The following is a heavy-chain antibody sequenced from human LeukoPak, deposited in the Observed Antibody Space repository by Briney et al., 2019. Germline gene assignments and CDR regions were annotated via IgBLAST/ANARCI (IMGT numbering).Heavy chain of an antibody. CDR2: ISWNSGSI. J-gene: IGHJ3*02. Sequence: GRSLRLSCAASGFTFDDYAMHWVRQAPGKGLEWVSGISWNSGSIGYADSVKGRFTISRDNAKNSLYLQMNSLRAEDMALYYCAEDSTARSGDAFDIWGQGTRVTVSS. CDR1: GFTFDDYA. V-gene: IGHV3-9*03. D-gene: IGHD2-8*02. CDR3: AEDSTARSGDAFDI.